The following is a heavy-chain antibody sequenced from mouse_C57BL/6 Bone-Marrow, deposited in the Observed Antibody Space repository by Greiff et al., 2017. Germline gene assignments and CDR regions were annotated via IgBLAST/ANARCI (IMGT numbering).Heavy chain of an antibody. D-gene: IGHD2-3*01. J-gene: IGHJ3*01. Sequence: QVQLQQPGAELVKPGASVKLSCKASGYTFTSYWMQWVKQRPGQGLEWIGEIDPSDSYTNYNQKFKGKATLTVDPSSSTAYMQLSSLTSEDSAVYYCARDGYFGFAYWGQGTLVTVSA. CDR2: IDPSDSYT. CDR3: ARDGYFGFAY. CDR1: GYTFTSYW. V-gene: IGHV1-50*01.